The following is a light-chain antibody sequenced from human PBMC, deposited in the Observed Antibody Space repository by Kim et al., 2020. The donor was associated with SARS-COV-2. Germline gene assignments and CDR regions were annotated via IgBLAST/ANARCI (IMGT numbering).Light chain of an antibody. J-gene: IGLJ2*01. CDR1: KLGEKY. CDR3: QTWDSITVV. Sequence: SYELTQPPSVSVSPGQTASITCSGDKLGEKYACWYQQKPGQSPVLVIYQDTKRPSGIPERFSGSYSGNTATLTISGTQAMDEADYYCQTWDSITVVFGGG. CDR2: QDT. V-gene: IGLV3-1*01.